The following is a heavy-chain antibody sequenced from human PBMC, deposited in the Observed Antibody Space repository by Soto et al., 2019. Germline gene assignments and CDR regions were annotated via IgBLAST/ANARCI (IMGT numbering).Heavy chain of an antibody. Sequence: SDKVSFKASGYTFTDDYMHWVRQAPVQGPELMGWINPNSGGTNYAQKFQGRVTMTRDTSISTAYMELSRLRSDDKAVYYCARAATMIVVVAEDYYYYGMDVWGQGTKVTVSS. CDR2: INPNSGGT. J-gene: IGHJ6*02. V-gene: IGHV1-2*02. CDR3: ARAATMIVVVAEDYYYYGMDV. D-gene: IGHD3-22*01. CDR1: GYTFTDDY.